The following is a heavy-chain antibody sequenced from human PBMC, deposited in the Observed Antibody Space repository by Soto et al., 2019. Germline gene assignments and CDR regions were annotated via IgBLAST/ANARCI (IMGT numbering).Heavy chain of an antibody. Sequence: QVQLVQSGAEVKKPGSSVKVSCKASGGTFSSYAISWVRQAPGQGLEWMGGIIPIFGTADYAQKFQGRVTITADESTSTAYMELSSLRSEDTAMYYRATHEIGHCISASCYKGGYYYGMDVWGQGTTVTVSS. CDR2: IIPIFGTA. D-gene: IGHD2-2*02. V-gene: IGHV1-69*12. J-gene: IGHJ6*02. CDR1: GGTFSSYA. CDR3: ATHEIGHCISASCYKGGYYYGMDV.